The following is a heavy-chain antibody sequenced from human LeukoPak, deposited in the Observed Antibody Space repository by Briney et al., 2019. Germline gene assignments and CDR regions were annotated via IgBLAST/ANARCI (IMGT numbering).Heavy chain of an antibody. J-gene: IGHJ4*02. V-gene: IGHV1-18*01. D-gene: IGHD3-22*01. CDR2: ISVYNGNT. Sequence: ASVTVSCKASGYTFTTYGLSWVRQAPGQGLEWMGWISVYNGNTNYAQKLQGRVTMATDTSTSTAYMELRSLGSDDTAVYYCARVRYYYDSSGYYPYYFDYWGQGTLVTVSS. CDR1: GYTFTTYG. CDR3: ARVRYYYDSSGYYPYYFDY.